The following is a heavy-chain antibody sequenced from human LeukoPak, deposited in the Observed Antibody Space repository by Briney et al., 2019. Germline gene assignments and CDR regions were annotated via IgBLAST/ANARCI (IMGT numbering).Heavy chain of an antibody. CDR2: ISYDGSNK. J-gene: IGHJ3*02. V-gene: IGHV3-30-3*01. CDR3: ARDGPIAVAGLAYTDAFDI. Sequence: GGSLRLSCAASGFTFSSYAMHWVRQAPGKGLEWVAVISYDGSNKYYADSVKGRFTISRDNSKNTLYLQMNSLRAEDTAVYYCARDGPIAVAGLAYTDAFDIWGQGTMVTVSS. D-gene: IGHD6-19*01. CDR1: GFTFSSYA.